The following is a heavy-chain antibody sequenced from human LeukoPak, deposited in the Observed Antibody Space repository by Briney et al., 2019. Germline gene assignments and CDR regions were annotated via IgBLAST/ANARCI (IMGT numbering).Heavy chain of an antibody. CDR1: GFTFSSFS. Sequence: GESLRLSCAASGFTFSSFSMNWVRQAPGKGLEWVSSISSSSSYIYYADSVKGRFTISRDNAKSSLYLQMNSLRGEDTAVYYCARGYSSGWSPDWGQGTLVTVSS. V-gene: IGHV3-21*01. CDR3: ARGYSSGWSPD. D-gene: IGHD6-19*01. J-gene: IGHJ1*01. CDR2: ISSSSSYI.